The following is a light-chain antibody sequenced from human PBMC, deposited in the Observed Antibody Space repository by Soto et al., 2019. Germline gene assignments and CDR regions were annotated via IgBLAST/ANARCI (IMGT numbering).Light chain of an antibody. J-gene: IGKJ1*01. CDR1: QSVSGSY. CDR2: GAS. CDR3: HQYGISPPT. Sequence: ETVLTQSPGTLSLSPGERATLSCRASQSVSGSYLAWYHQKPGQAPRLLIYGASNRVTGIPVRFTGSGSGTDFTLTISRLEPEDFAVYYCHQYGISPPTFGQGTKVEIK. V-gene: IGKV3-20*01.